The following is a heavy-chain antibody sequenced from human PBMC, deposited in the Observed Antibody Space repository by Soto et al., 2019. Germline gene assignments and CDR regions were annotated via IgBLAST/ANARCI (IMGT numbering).Heavy chain of an antibody. CDR2: INPNGGST. Sequence: QVQLVQPGAEVKKPGASVKFSCKASGYIFTNFXIHWVRQAPGQGLEWIGIINPNGGSTNYAQNFQGRVTMTRDTSTSTVYMDLSSLRSEDTAVYYCTRGLASGDYWGQGTLITVSS. J-gene: IGHJ4*02. D-gene: IGHD6-6*01. CDR3: TRGLASGDY. V-gene: IGHV1-46*03. CDR1: GYIFTNFX.